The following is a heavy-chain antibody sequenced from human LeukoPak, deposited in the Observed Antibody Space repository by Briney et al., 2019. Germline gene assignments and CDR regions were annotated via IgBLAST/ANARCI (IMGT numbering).Heavy chain of an antibody. CDR3: ARDCIGCHGFDY. CDR1: RDTFTSYG. J-gene: IGHJ4*02. CDR2: VSAYADNT. V-gene: IGHV1-18*01. Sequence: ASVKVSCKASRDTFTSYGISWVRQAPGQGLEWMGWVSAYADNTNYVQKIQDRVTITTDTSTSTAYMELRSLRSDDTAVYYCARDCIGCHGFDYWGQGTLVTVSS. D-gene: IGHD2-15*01.